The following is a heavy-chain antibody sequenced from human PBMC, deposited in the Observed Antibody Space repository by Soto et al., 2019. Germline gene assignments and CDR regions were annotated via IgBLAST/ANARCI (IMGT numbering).Heavy chain of an antibody. V-gene: IGHV3-30-3*01. CDR2: KSHDGSST. CDR1: GFTFSSYA. J-gene: IGHJ4*02. CDR3: VRAWSGEVFAY. Sequence: QVQLVESGGGVVQPGRSLRLSCAASGFTFSSYAMHWVRQAPGKGLEWVAVKSHDGSSTYYADSVKGRFTISRDNSKNTMYLQMNSLRVEDTALYYCVRAWSGEVFAYWGQGTHVTVST. D-gene: IGHD7-27*01.